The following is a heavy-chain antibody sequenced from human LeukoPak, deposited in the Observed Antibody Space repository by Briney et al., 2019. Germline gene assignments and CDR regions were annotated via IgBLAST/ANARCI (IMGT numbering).Heavy chain of an antibody. D-gene: IGHD3-22*01. CDR3: ARRRSFLYYYDSAHFDY. V-gene: IGHV4-59*12. CDR2: IYNGGST. CDR1: GASISRDY. Sequence: SETLSLTCTVSGASISRDYWTWIRQPPGKGLEWIGYIYNGGSTNYNPSLKSRVTISVDTSKNQFSLKLSSVTAADTAVYYCARRRSFLYYYDSAHFDYWGQGTLVTVSS. J-gene: IGHJ4*02.